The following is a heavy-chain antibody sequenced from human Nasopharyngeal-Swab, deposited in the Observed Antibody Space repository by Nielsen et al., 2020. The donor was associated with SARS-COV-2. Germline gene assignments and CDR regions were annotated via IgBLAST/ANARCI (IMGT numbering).Heavy chain of an antibody. V-gene: IGHV1-69*13. CDR2: IIPIFGTA. J-gene: IGHJ6*03. Sequence: SVKVSCKASVGTFISYAISWVRQAPGQGLEWMGGIIPIFGTANYAQKFQGRVTITADESTSTAYMELSSLRSEDTAVYYCARSYSGSSSSFQNGYYYMDVWGKETTVTVSS. CDR3: ARSYSGSSSSFQNGYYYMDV. D-gene: IGHD6-6*01. CDR1: VGTFISYA.